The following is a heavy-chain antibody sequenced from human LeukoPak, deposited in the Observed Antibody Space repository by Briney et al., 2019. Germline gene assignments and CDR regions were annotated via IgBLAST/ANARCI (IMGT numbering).Heavy chain of an antibody. CDR3: GRPLQRGSWTQRALDY. D-gene: IGHD3-10*01. V-gene: IGHV1-8*01. CDR2: MNPNSGNA. Sequence: ASVKVSCKASGYTFTSYDISWVRQATGQGLEWMGWMNPNSGNAGYAQRFQGRVTMTRNNSISTAYTELTSLRPEDTAVYYCGRPLQRGSWTQRALDYWGQGTLVTVSS. J-gene: IGHJ4*02. CDR1: GYTFTSYD.